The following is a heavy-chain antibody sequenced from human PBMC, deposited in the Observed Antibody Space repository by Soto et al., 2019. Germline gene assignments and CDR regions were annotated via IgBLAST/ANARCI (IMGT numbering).Heavy chain of an antibody. J-gene: IGHJ5*01. D-gene: IGHD3-10*01. CDR1: GFTFSSTD. CDR3: VKNSGWFHS. CDR2: IDGSGTFT. Sequence: EVHILESGGDLVQPGGSLRLSCAASGFTFSSTDMSWVRQGPGKGLEWVSTIDGSGTFTYYEDSVKGRFTISRDNSKNTVHLQMMRRGADDTAVDYCVKNSGWFHSWGQGTLVTVSS. V-gene: IGHV3-23*01.